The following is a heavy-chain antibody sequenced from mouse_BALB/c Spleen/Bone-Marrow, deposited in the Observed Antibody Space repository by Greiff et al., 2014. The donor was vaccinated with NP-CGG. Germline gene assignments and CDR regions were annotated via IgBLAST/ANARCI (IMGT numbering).Heavy chain of an antibody. J-gene: IGHJ2*01. D-gene: IGHD6-2*01. V-gene: IGHV1-80*01. CDR1: GYAFSRYW. CDR2: IYPGDGDT. CDR3: ARQVVHDY. Sequence: VHVKQSGAELVRPGSSVKISCKASGYAFSRYWMSWVKQRPGQGLEWIGQIYPGDGDTNYNGKFKDKATLTADKSSSTAYMHLSSLTSEDSAVYFCARQVVHDYWGQGTTLTVSS.